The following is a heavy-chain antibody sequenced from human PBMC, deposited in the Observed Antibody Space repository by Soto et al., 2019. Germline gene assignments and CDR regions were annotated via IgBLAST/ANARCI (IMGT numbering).Heavy chain of an antibody. V-gene: IGHV1-8*01. J-gene: IGHJ4*02. CDR2: MNPNSGDA. D-gene: IGHD1-26*01. CDR1: GYTFTSHD. Sequence: ASVKVSCKASGYTFTSHDINWVRQAAGQGLEWMGWMNPNSGDAGFAQKFQGRVTLTRHTSITTAYMEMSSLRSDDTAVYYCLRESGSDLQAFDDLGQATLVTAPQ. CDR3: LRESGSDLQAFDD.